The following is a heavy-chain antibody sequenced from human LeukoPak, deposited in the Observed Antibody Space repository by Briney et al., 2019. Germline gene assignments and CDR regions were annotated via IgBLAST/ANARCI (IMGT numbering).Heavy chain of an antibody. Sequence: GSSVKVSCKASGGTFSSYAISWVRQAPGQGLEWMGRIIPIFGTANYAQKFQGRVTITTDESTSTAYMELSSLRSEDTAVYYCASGKYQLQGPYYFDYWGQGTLVTVSS. D-gene: IGHD2-2*01. CDR1: GGTFSSYA. CDR2: IIPIFGTA. CDR3: ASGKYQLQGPYYFDY. V-gene: IGHV1-69*05. J-gene: IGHJ4*02.